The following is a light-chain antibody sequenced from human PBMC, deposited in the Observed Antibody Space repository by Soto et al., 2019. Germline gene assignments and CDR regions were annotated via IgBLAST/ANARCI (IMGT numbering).Light chain of an antibody. CDR3: QQYKSCTWT. CDR1: QSLSIR. V-gene: IGKV3-15*01. Sequence: DIVLTQSPSTLSVSPGERATLSCRASQSLSIRLAWYQQKPGKAPRLLIYDASSRASGVPSRFSGSGSGTEFTPTISSLQPEDFATYYCQQYKSCTWTFGQGTKVDIK. J-gene: IGKJ1*01. CDR2: DAS.